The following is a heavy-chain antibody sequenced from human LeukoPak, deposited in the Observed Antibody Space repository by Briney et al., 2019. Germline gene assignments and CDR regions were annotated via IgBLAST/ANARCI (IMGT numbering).Heavy chain of an antibody. J-gene: IGHJ4*02. CDR1: GGTFSSYA. V-gene: IGHV1-2*06. D-gene: IGHD1-26*01. CDR3: ARALSGSYDLGY. Sequence: GASVKVSCKASGGTFSSYAISWVRQAPGQGLEWMGRINPKRGATNYAQKFQGRVTMTRDTSINTAYTELSGLTSDDTAVYYCARALSGSYDLGYWGQGTLVTVSS. CDR2: INPKRGAT.